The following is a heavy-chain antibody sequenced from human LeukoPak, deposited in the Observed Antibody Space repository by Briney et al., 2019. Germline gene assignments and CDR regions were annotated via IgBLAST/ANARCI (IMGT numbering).Heavy chain of an antibody. CDR2: IYYSGST. V-gene: IGHV4-30-4*08. D-gene: IGHD3-10*01. J-gene: IGHJ4*02. CDR1: GGSISSGDYY. Sequence: SQTLSLTCTVSGGSISSGDYYWSWIRQPPGKGLEWIGYIYYSGSTYYNPSLKSRVTISVDTSKNQFSLKLSSVTAADTAVYYCARVGRGSGGTRFDYWGQGTLVTVSS. CDR3: ARVGRGSGGTRFDY.